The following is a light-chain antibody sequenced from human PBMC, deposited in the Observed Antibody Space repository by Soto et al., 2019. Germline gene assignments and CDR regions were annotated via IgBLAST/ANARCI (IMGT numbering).Light chain of an antibody. CDR1: SSDVGGYNY. CDR3: CSYVGSYSGV. J-gene: IGLJ3*02. V-gene: IGLV2-11*01. Sequence: QSVLTQPRSVSGSPGQTVTISCTGTSSDVGGYNYVCWYQQHAGTAPKLMIYDVHKRSSGAPDRFAGSKSGNNASLTSSGRQADDEADYYCCSYVGSYSGVFGGGTKLTVL. CDR2: DVH.